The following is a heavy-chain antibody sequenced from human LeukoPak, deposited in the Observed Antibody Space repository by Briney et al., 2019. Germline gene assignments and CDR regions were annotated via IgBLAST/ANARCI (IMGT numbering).Heavy chain of an antibody. CDR1: GFTFSSYS. V-gene: IGHV3-48*01. CDR3: ARGPTVVKYYFDY. D-gene: IGHD4-17*01. J-gene: IGHJ4*02. Sequence: GGSLRLSCAASGFTFSSYSMNWVRQAPGKGLEWVSYISSSSSTIYYADSVKGRFTISRDNSKNTLYLQMNSLRAEDTAVYYCARGPTVVKYYFDYWGQGTLVTVSS. CDR2: ISSSSSTI.